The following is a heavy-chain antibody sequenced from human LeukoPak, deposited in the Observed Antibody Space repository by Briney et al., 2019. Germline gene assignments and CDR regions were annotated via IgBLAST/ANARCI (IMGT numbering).Heavy chain of an antibody. J-gene: IGHJ4*02. CDR1: GYTLTELS. CDR2: FDPEDGET. D-gene: IGHD3-3*01. V-gene: IGHV1-24*01. CDR3: ATYLRFLEWLAIDY. Sequence: ASVKVSCKVSGYTLTELSMHWVRQAPGKGLEWMGGFDPEDGETIYAQKFQGRVTMTEDTSTDTAYMELSSPRSEDTAVYYCATYLRFLEWLAIDYWGQGTLVTVSS.